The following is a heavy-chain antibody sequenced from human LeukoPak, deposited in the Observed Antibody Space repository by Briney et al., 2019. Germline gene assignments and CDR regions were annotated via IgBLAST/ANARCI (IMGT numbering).Heavy chain of an antibody. J-gene: IGHJ5*02. D-gene: IGHD2-15*01. CDR2: IFHSGST. V-gene: IGHV4-38-2*01. CDR1: GYSISSGYY. CDR3: ARHSASHIVSWFDP. Sequence: SETLSLTCAVSGYSISSGYYWGWIRQPPGKGLEWIGSIFHSGSTYYNPSLKSRVTISVDTSKNQFSLKLSSVTAADTAVYYCARHSASHIVSWFDPWGQGTLVTVSS.